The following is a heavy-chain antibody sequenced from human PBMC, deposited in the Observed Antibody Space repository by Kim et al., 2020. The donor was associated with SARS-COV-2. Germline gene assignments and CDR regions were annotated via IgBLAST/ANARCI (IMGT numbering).Heavy chain of an antibody. CDR3: ARERIAAAGTIECVWFDP. CDR2: ISSSSSYT. Sequence: GGSLRLSCAASGFTFSDYYMSWIRQAPGKGLEWVSYISSSSSYTNYADSVKGRFTISRDNAKNSLYLQMNSLRAEDTAVYYCARERIAAAGTIECVWFDPWGQGTLVTVSS. J-gene: IGHJ5*02. CDR1: GFTFSDYY. V-gene: IGHV3-11*05. D-gene: IGHD6-13*01.